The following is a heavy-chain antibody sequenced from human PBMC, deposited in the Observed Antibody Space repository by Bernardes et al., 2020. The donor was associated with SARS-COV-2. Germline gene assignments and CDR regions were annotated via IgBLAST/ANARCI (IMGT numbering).Heavy chain of an antibody. V-gene: IGHV3-7*01. CDR3: ARDGGAYCGGDCYARFQH. D-gene: IGHD2-21*02. CDR1: GFTFSSYW. CDR2: IKQDGSEK. J-gene: IGHJ1*01. Sequence: GGSLRLSCAASGFTFSSYWMSWVRQAPGKGLEWVANIKQDGSEKYYVDSVKGRFTISRDNAKNSLYLQMNSLRAEDTAVYYCARDGGAYCGGDCYARFQHWGQGTLVTVAS.